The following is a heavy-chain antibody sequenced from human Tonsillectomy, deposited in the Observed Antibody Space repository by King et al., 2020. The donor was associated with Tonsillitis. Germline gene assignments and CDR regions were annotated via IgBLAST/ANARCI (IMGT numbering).Heavy chain of an antibody. V-gene: IGHV3-7*03. Sequence: VQLVESGGGLVQPGESLRLSCAASGFTFSKHWMSWVRQAPGKGLEWVATTNEDGTMKNYVDSVKGRFTLSRYNAKNSLDLQMNSLRSEDTAVYYCARVIGGYDVSDLWGQGTLVTVSS. CDR2: TNEDGTMK. J-gene: IGHJ4*02. D-gene: IGHD3-16*01. CDR3: ARVIGGYDVSDL. CDR1: GFTFSKHW.